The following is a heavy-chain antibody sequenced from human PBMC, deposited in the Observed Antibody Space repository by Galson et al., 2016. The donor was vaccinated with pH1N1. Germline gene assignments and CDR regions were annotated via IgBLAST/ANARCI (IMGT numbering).Heavy chain of an antibody. V-gene: IGHV1-69*05. CDR2: ISRMFGAP. CDR3: ARGHLRDIVVVPANIRSGNWFDP. CDR1: GGTFTIYA. Sequence: SVKVSCKASGGTFTIYAINWVRQAPGQGLEWMGGISRMFGAPNYAHHFQDRVTITTDDSTSTAYMELMSLRSEDTAVYFCARGHLRDIVVVPANIRSGNWFDPWGQGTLVTVSS. D-gene: IGHD2-2*01. J-gene: IGHJ5*02.